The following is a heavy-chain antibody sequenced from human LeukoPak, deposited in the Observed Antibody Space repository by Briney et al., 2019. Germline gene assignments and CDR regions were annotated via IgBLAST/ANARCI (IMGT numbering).Heavy chain of an antibody. D-gene: IGHD6-13*01. V-gene: IGHV3-53*01. Sequence: GGSLRLSCAASGFTVSSNYMSWVRQAPGKGLEWVSVIYSGGSTYYADSVKGRFTISKDNSKNTLYLQMNSLRAEDTAVYYCASLGGAGGSSWWTFDYWGQGTLVTVSS. CDR3: ASLGGAGGSSWWTFDY. CDR1: GFTVSSNY. J-gene: IGHJ4*02. CDR2: IYSGGST.